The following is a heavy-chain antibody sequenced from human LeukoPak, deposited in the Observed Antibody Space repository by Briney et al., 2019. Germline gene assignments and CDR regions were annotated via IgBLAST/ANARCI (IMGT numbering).Heavy chain of an antibody. D-gene: IGHD3-10*01. CDR1: GFTFSSYS. CDR2: ISSSSSYI. J-gene: IGHJ6*03. V-gene: IGHV3-21*04. Sequence: GGSLRLSCAASGFTFSSYSMNWVRQAPRKGLEWVSSISSSSSYIYYADSVEGRFTISRDNAKNSLYLQMNSLRSEDTAVYYCARARRGVRGYYYYYMDVWGKGTTVTVSS. CDR3: ARARRGVRGYYYYYMDV.